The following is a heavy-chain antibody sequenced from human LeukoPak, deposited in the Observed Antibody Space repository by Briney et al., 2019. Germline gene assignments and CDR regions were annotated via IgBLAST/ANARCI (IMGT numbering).Heavy chain of an antibody. Sequence: GRSLRLSCAASGFTFSSYWMHWVRQAPGKGLVWVSRIHSDGSSTSYADSVRGRFTISRDDAKSTLYLQMNSLRAEERAMYYCARSGWPYDTDYGGQGSLVTVSS. CDR2: IHSDGSST. V-gene: IGHV3-74*01. CDR1: GFTFSSYW. CDR3: ARSGWPYDTDY. D-gene: IGHD3-22*01. J-gene: IGHJ4*02.